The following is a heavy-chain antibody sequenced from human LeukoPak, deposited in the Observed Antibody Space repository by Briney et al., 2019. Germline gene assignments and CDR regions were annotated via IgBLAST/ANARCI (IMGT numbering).Heavy chain of an antibody. Sequence: PGRPLRLSCAASGFTFSSYGMHWVRQAPGKGLEWVAVISYDGSNKYYADSVKGRFTISRDNSKNTLYLQMNSLGAEDTAVYYCARAPPSYGSGTNGDYNFDYWGQGTLFTVSS. J-gene: IGHJ4*02. V-gene: IGHV3-30*03. CDR2: ISYDGSNK. CDR1: GFTFSSYG. D-gene: IGHD3-10*01. CDR3: ARAPPSYGSGTNGDYNFDY.